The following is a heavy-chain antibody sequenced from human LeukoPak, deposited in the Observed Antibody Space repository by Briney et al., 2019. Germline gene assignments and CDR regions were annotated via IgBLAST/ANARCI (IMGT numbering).Heavy chain of an antibody. Sequence: SETLSLTCTVSGGSISSYYWSWIRQPPGKGLEWIGYIYYSGSTNYNPSLKSRVTISVDTSKNQFSLKLSSVTAADTAVYYCARVYGSGSVVDYWGQGTLVTVSS. CDR3: ARVYGSGSVVDY. J-gene: IGHJ4*02. V-gene: IGHV4-59*01. CDR1: GGSISSYY. CDR2: IYYSGST. D-gene: IGHD3-10*01.